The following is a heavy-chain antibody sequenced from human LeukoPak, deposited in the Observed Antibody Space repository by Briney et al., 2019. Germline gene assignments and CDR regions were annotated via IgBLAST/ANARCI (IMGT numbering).Heavy chain of an antibody. J-gene: IGHJ4*02. CDR3: ARGMVATVGD. V-gene: IGHV1-69*05. CDR1: GCTFSSYA. D-gene: IGHD5-12*01. Sequence: SVKVSCKASGCTFSSYAISWVRQAPGQGLEWMGGIIPIFGTANYAQKFQGRVTITTDESTSTAYMELSSLRSEDTAEYYCARGMVATVGDWGQGTLVTVSS. CDR2: IIPIFGTA.